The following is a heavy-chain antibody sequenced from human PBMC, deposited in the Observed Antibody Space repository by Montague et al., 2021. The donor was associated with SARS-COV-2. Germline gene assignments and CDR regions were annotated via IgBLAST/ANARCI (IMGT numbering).Heavy chain of an antibody. CDR2: IYTSGST. D-gene: IGHD6-25*01. Sequence: TLSLTCTVSIGSISSGSYYWSWIRRPAGKGLEWTGRIYTSGSTNYNPSLKSRVTISVDTSKNQFSLKLSSVTAADTAVYYCARDGYSSGWNGLHWFDPWGQGTLVTVSS. CDR1: IGSISSGSYY. J-gene: IGHJ5*02. V-gene: IGHV4-61*02. CDR3: ARDGYSSGWNGLHWFDP.